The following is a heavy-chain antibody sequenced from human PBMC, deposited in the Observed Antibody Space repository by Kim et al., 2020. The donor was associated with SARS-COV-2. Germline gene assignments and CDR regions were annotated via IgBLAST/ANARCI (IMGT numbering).Heavy chain of an antibody. CDR1: GGTFSSYA. J-gene: IGHJ6*02. Sequence: SVKVSCKASGGTFSSYAISWVRQAPGQGLEWMGGIIPIFGTANYAQKFQGRVTITADESTSTAYMELSSLRSEDTAVYYCASGIFTMVRGVIIRQHSYYYYYGMDVWGQGTTVTVSS. CDR2: IIPIFGTA. V-gene: IGHV1-69*13. CDR3: ASGIFTMVRGVIIRQHSYYYYYGMDV. D-gene: IGHD3-10*01.